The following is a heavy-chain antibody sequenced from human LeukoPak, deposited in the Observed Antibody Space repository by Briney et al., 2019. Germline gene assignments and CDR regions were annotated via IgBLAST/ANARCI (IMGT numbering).Heavy chain of an antibody. J-gene: IGHJ4*02. CDR2: IRHDGSDK. V-gene: IGHV3-30*02. D-gene: IGHD6-13*01. CDR3: AKDGGSWHADY. CDR1: FSFSNYD. Sequence: GGSLRLSCAGFSFSNYDIHWVRQAPGKGLEWVAFIRHDGSDKSYADSVKGRFTISRDNSKNTLYLQMDSLRADDTAVYYCAKDGGSWHADYWGQGTLVTVSS.